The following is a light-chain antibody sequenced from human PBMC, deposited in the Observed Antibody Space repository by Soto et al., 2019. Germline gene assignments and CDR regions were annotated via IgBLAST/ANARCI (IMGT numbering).Light chain of an antibody. CDR1: QSVSSN. V-gene: IGKV3-15*01. CDR3: QQYNNWPSWT. CDR2: GPS. Sequence: EIVLTQSPGTLSLSPGERATLSCRASQSVSSNYLAWYQHKPGQAPRLLIYGPSRGATGIPARFSGSGSGTEFTLTISSLQSEDFAVYYCQQYNNWPSWTFGQGTKVDIK. J-gene: IGKJ1*01.